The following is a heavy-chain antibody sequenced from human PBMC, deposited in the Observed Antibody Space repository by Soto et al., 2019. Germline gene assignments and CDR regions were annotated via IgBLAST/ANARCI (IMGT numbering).Heavy chain of an antibody. CDR3: AKDSHWAIFSPTHDY. Sequence: GGSLRLSCAASRFGFTFSTSAMSWVRQAPGKGLEWVSTFRESGGTTHYANSVKGRFTISRDTSKNMLYLQMNSLRAEDTAIYYCAKDSHWAIFSPTHDYWGHGTLVTVSS. V-gene: IGHV3-23*01. CDR1: RFGFTFSTSA. J-gene: IGHJ4*01. D-gene: IGHD2-2*01. CDR2: FRESGGTT.